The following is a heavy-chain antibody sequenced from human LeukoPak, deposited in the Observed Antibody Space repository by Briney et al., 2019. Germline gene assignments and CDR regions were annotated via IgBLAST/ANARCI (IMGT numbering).Heavy chain of an antibody. CDR2: IYYSGST. Sequence: SETLSLTCTVSGGSISSSTYYWGWIRQPPGKGLEWIGSIYYSGSTYYNPSLKSRVTISVDTSKNQFSLKLSSVTAADTAVYYCARVDSSGYFLPAGGLDYWGQGTLVTVSS. D-gene: IGHD3-22*01. CDR3: ARVDSSGYFLPAGGLDY. CDR1: GGSISSSTYY. J-gene: IGHJ4*02. V-gene: IGHV4-39*07.